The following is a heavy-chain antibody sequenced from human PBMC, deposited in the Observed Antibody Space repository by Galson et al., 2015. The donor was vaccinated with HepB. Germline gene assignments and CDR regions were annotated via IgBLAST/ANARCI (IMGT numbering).Heavy chain of an antibody. D-gene: IGHD3-3*01. CDR3: ARGLGFTIFGVVPMPFDY. CDR2: IKEDGSEE. CDR1: GFTFSNYW. J-gene: IGHJ4*02. V-gene: IGHV3-7*03. Sequence: SLRLSCAVSGFTFSNYWMNWVRQAPGKGLEWVANIKEDGSEEYYVDSVKGRSTISRDNAKNSLSLQMNSLRAEDTVVYYCARGLGFTIFGVVPMPFDYWGQGTLVTVSS.